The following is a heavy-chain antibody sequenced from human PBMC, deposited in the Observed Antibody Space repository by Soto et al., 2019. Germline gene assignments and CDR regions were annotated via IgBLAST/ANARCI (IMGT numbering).Heavy chain of an antibody. J-gene: IGHJ6*02. V-gene: IGHV3-33*01. D-gene: IGHD7-27*01. CDR1: GFTLSSNG. CDR2: IWSDGSNK. CDR3: ARDGSNKLGFYYGMDV. Sequence: PGGSLRLSCTASGFTLSSNGMHWVRQAPGKGLEWVAVIWSDGSNKYYADSVKGRFTIFRDNSKSTLYLQMNGLRAEDTAVYYCARDGSNKLGFYYGMDVWGQGTTVTVSS.